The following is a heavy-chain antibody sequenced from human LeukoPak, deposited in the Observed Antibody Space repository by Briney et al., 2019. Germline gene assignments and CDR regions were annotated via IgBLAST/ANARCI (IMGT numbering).Heavy chain of an antibody. D-gene: IGHD3-10*01. CDR3: ARDRYYGSGSYDY. V-gene: IGHV3-48*03. CDR1: GFTFSSYE. Sequence: GGSLRLSCAASGFTFSSYEMNWVRQAPGKGLEWVSYISSSGSTIYYADSVKGRFTISRDNAKNSLYLQVNSLRAEDTGVYYCARDRYYGSGSYDYWGQRTLVTVSS. J-gene: IGHJ4*02. CDR2: ISSSGSTI.